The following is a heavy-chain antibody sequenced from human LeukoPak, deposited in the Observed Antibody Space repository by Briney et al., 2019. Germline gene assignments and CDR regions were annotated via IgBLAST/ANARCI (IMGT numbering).Heavy chain of an antibody. CDR2: ISSGSNYI. D-gene: IGHD2-15*01. V-gene: IGHV3-21*01. CDR1: GFTFSGYS. CDR3: ARGTVVAEYFDY. J-gene: IGHJ4*02. Sequence: GGSLRLSCVASGFTFSGYSMNWVRQAPGKGLEWVSSISSGSNYIYYADSVKGRFTISRDNGKNSLYLQMNSLRAEDTAVYYCARGTVVAEYFDYWGQGTLVTASS.